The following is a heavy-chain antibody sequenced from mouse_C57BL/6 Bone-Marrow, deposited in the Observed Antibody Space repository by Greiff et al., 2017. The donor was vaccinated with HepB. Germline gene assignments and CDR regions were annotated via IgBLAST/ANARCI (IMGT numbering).Heavy chain of an antibody. CDR2: ISYDGSN. CDR1: GYSITSGYY. V-gene: IGHV3-6*01. D-gene: IGHD2-3*01. J-gene: IGHJ2*01. Sequence: EVKLMESGPGLVKPSQSLSLTCSVTGYSITSGYYWNWIRQFPGNKLEWMGYISYDGSNNYNPSLKNRISITRYTSKNQFFLKLNSVTTEDTATYYCARHGYYSYYFDYWGQGTTLTVSS. CDR3: ARHGYYSYYFDY.